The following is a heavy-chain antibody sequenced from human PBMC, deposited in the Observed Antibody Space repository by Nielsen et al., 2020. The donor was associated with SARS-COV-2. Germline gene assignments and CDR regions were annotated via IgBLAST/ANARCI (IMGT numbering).Heavy chain of an antibody. V-gene: IGHV3-49*03. Sequence: GESLKISCAASGFTFSSYAMSWFRQAPGKGLEWVGFIRSKAYGGTTEYAASVKGRFTISRDDSKSIAYLQMNSLKTEDTAVYYCTRGCYYDSRRYFDLWGRGTLVTVSS. CDR1: GFTFSSYA. CDR3: TRGCYYDSRRYFDL. D-gene: IGHD3-22*01. CDR2: IRSKAYGGTT. J-gene: IGHJ2*01.